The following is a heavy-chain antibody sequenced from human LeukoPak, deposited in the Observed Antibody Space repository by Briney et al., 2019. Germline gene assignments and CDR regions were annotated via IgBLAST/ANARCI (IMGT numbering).Heavy chain of an antibody. CDR1: GGSFSGYY. J-gene: IGHJ3*02. CDR2: IYRGGST. D-gene: IGHD1-14*01. V-gene: IGHV3-66*01. Sequence: PSETLSLTCAVYGGSFSGYYWSWVRQAPGKGLEWVSVIYRGGSTYYADSVKDRFSISRDNSKNTLYLQMNSLRAEDTAVYYCAKEISAGGAFDIWGQGTMVTVSS. CDR3: AKEISAGGAFDI.